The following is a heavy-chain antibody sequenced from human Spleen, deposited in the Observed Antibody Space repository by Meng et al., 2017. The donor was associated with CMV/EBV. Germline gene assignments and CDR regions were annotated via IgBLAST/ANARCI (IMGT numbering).Heavy chain of an antibody. V-gene: IGHV4-34*01. CDR3: ARGALMEYSSSSAAGGDY. CDR1: SFSGYY. Sequence: SFSGYYWSWIRQPPGKGLEWIGEINHSGSTNYNPSLKSRDTISVDTSKNQFSLKLSSVTAADTAVYYCARGALMEYSSSSAAGGDYWGQGTLVTVSS. J-gene: IGHJ4*02. D-gene: IGHD6-6*01. CDR2: INHSGST.